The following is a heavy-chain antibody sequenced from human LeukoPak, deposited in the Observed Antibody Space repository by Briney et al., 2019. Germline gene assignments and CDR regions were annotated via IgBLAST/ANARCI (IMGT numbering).Heavy chain of an antibody. V-gene: IGHV3-30*18. CDR1: GFTFSSNG. D-gene: IGHD3-22*01. CDR3: AKDSTMIVLYYYMEV. CDR2: ISYDGSDT. J-gene: IGHJ6*03. Sequence: PGGSLRLSCAASGFTFSSNGMYWVRQAPGKGLEWVAVISYDGSDTYYADSVRGRFTISRDNSKNTLYLQMNSLRAEDTAVYFCAKDSTMIVLYYYMEVWGTGTTVTVSS.